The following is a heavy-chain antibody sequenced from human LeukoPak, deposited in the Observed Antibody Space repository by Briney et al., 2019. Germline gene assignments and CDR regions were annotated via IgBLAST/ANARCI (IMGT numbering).Heavy chain of an antibody. V-gene: IGHV4-34*01. CDR3: ARRGWLRKVLYYMDV. CDR1: GGSFSGYY. CDR2: INHSGST. J-gene: IGHJ6*03. D-gene: IGHD5-12*01. Sequence: PSETLSLTCAVYGGSFSGYYWSWIRQPPGKGLEWIGEINHSGSTNYNPSLKSRVTISVDTSKNQFSLKLSSVTAADTAVYYCARRGWLRKVLYYMDVWGKGTTVTISS.